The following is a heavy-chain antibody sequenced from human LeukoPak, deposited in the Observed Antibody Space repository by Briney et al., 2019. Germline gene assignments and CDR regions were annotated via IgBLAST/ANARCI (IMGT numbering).Heavy chain of an antibody. D-gene: IGHD3-10*01. CDR3: ARDIGYYGSGENDAFDI. J-gene: IGHJ3*02. CDR1: AFTFTNYA. CDR2: ISYDGSNK. Sequence: GGSLRLSCAASAFTFTNYAMHWVRRAPGKGLEWVAVISYDGSNKYYADSVKGRFTISRDSSKNTLYLQMNSLRAEDTAVYYCARDIGYYGSGENDAFDIWGQGTMVTVSS. V-gene: IGHV3-30*04.